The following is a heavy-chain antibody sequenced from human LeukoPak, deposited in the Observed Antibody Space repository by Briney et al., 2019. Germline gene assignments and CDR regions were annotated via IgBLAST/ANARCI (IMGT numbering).Heavy chain of an antibody. V-gene: IGHV1-8*01. CDR3: AREGYYYGSGSYHMIDY. CDR1: GYTFTSYY. J-gene: IGHJ4*02. CDR2: MNPNSGNT. D-gene: IGHD3-10*01. Sequence: ASVKVSCKASGYTFTSYYINWVRQATGQGLEWMGWMNPNSGNTGYAQKFQGRVTMTRNTCISTAYMELSSLRSEDTAVYYCAREGYYYGSGSYHMIDYWGQGTLVTVSS.